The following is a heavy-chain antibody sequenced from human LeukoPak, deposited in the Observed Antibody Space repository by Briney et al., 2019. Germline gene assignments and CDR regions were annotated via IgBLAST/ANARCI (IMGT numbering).Heavy chain of an antibody. J-gene: IGHJ4*02. CDR1: GGTFSSYA. D-gene: IGHD6-6*01. V-gene: IGHV1-69*05. CDR2: IIPIFGTA. CDR3: ARAEYSSSSSKYYFDY. Sequence: SVKVSCKASGGTFSSYAISWVRQAPGQGLEWMGGIIPIFGTANYAQKFQGRVTITTDESTSTAYMELSSLRSEDTAVYYCARAEYSSSSSKYYFDYWGQGTLVTVSS.